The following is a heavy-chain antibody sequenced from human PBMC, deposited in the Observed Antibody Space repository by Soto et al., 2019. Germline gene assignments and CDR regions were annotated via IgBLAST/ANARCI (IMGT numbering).Heavy chain of an antibody. CDR1: GGSISSYY. CDR2: IYYSGST. V-gene: IGHV4-59*08. J-gene: IGHJ6*02. CDR3: ARRLKHYYGMDV. D-gene: IGHD5-12*01. Sequence: SETLSLTCTVSGGSISSYYWSWIRQPPGKGLEWIGYIYYSGSTNYNPSLKSRVTISVDTSKNQFSLKLSSVTAADTAVYYCARRLKHYYGMDVWGQGTTVTVSS.